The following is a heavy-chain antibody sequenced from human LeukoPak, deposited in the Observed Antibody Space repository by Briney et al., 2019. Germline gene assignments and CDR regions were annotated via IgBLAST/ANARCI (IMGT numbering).Heavy chain of an antibody. V-gene: IGHV3-21*01. D-gene: IGHD3-10*01. CDR2: ISSSSSYI. J-gene: IGHJ4*02. Sequence: GGSLRLSCAASGFTFSSYSMNWVRQAPGKGLEWVSSISSSSSYIYYADSVKGRFTISRDNAKNSLYLQMNSLRAEDTAVYYCARDYSLDYYGSGGYDYWGQGTLVTVSS. CDR1: GFTFSSYS. CDR3: ARDYSLDYYGSGGYDY.